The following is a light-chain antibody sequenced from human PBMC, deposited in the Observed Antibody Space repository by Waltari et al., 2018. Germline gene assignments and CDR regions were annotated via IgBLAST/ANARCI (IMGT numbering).Light chain of an antibody. CDR3: HVWDASRDHVV. CDR2: DDT. Sequence: SYVLTQPPSVSVAPGETARIPCEGHKLARQNVPWYHQKPGQAPVLVVYDDTDRPSGIPERFSGSNSGDTATLTISRVEAGDEADYYCHVWDASRDHVVFGGGTKLTVL. J-gene: IGLJ2*01. CDR1: KLARQN. V-gene: IGLV3-21*02.